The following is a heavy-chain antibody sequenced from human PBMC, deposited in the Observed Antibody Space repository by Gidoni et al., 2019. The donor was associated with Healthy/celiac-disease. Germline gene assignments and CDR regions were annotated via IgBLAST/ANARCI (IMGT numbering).Heavy chain of an antibody. CDR3: ARSPMGYFDY. J-gene: IGHJ4*02. Sequence: EVQLVESGGGLVQPGGCLRLSCASSGFTCSSYSMNWVRQAPGKGLEWVSYISRSSSTIYYAASVKGRFTISRDNAKNSLYLQMNSLRDEDTAVYYCARSPMGYFDYWGQGTLVTVSS. CDR1: GFTCSSYS. V-gene: IGHV3-48*02. CDR2: ISRSSSTI.